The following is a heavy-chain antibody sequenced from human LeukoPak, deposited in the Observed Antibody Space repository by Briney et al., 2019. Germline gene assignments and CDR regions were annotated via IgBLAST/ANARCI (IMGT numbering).Heavy chain of an antibody. J-gene: IGHJ4*02. D-gene: IGHD1-26*01. CDR2: INPSGGST. V-gene: IGHV1-46*01. CDR3: ARVWRRMGAYFDY. CDR1: GGTFSSYA. Sequence: GASVKVSCKASGGTFSSYAISWVRQAPGQGLEWMGIINPSGGSTSYAQKFQGRVTMTRDTSTSTVYMELSSLRSEDTAVYYCARVWRRMGAYFDYWGQGTLVTVSS.